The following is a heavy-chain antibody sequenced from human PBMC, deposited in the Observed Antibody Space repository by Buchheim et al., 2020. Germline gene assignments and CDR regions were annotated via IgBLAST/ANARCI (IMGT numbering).Heavy chain of an antibody. J-gene: IGHJ2*01. CDR2: TYNSGTT. Sequence: QVQLQESGPGLVKPSQTLSLTCTVSGGSISSGGYSWNWIRLVPGKGLQWIGHTYNSGTTYYNPSLQGRVTLSVDTPENQFSLKLSSVTAADTAVYYCARDQGGYVWYFDLWGRGSL. CDR1: GGSISSGGYS. V-gene: IGHV4-31*03. D-gene: IGHD5-12*01. CDR3: ARDQGGYVWYFDL.